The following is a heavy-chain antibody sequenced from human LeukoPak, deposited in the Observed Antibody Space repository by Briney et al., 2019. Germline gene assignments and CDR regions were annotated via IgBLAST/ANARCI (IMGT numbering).Heavy chain of an antibody. V-gene: IGHV4-61*02. CDR1: GGSISSGSYY. CDR2: IYTSGST. CDR3: ARERFVYGMDV. J-gene: IGHJ6*02. D-gene: IGHD3-3*01. Sequence: PSETLSLTCTVSGGSISSGSYYWSRIRQPAGKGLEWIGRIYTSGSTNYNPSLKSRVTISVDTSKNQFSLKLSSVTAADTAVYYCARERFVYGMDVWGQGTTVTVSS.